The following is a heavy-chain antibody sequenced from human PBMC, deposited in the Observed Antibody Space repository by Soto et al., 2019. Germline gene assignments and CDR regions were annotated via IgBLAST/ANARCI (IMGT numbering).Heavy chain of an antibody. D-gene: IGHD2-2*01. V-gene: IGHV3-23*01. Sequence: GGSLRLPCAASGFTFSSYAMSWVRQAPGKGLEWVSAISGSGGSTYYADSVKGRFTISRDNSKNTLYLQMNSLRAEDTAVYYCAKGYCSSTSCHFDYWGQGTLVTVSS. CDR2: ISGSGGST. J-gene: IGHJ4*02. CDR1: GFTFSSYA. CDR3: AKGYCSSTSCHFDY.